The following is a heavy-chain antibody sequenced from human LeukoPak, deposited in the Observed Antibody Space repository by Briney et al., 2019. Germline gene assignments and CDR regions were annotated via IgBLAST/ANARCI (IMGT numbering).Heavy chain of an antibody. J-gene: IGHJ4*02. CDR2: ISGSGGYT. V-gene: IGHV3-23*01. CDR1: KFTFSTFS. CDR3: ARDRLGYRDIVVVPAAPDLDY. Sequence: GGSLRLSCAASKFTFSTFSMSWVRQAPGKGLEWVSSISGSGGYTYYADSVKGRFTISRDNSKNTLFLQMNSLRAEDTAVYYCARDRLGYRDIVVVPAAPDLDYWGQGTLVTVSS. D-gene: IGHD2-2*01.